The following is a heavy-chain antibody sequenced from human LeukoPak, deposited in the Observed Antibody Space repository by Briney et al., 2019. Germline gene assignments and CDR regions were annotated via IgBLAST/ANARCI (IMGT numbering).Heavy chain of an antibody. V-gene: IGHV3-7*01. Sequence: GGSLGLSCAASGFSFSSYWMTWVRQAPGKGPEWVANIKQDGSEKYYVGSVKGRFTISRDNAKNSLYLQMNSLRAEDTAVYYCARDRDHWRFDLWGRGTLVTVSS. CDR1: GFSFSSYW. CDR3: ARDRDHWRFDL. J-gene: IGHJ2*01. CDR2: IKQDGSEK.